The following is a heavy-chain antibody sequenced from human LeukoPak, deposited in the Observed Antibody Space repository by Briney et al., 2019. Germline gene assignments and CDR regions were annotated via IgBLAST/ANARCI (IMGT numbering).Heavy chain of an antibody. CDR1: GYSFTSYW. Sequence: GESLKISCKGSGYSFTSYWIGWVRQMPGKGLKWMGIIYPGDSDTRCSPSFQGQVTISADKSISTAYLQWSSLKASDTAMYYCARLSTSDVETKTTVTTLYYYGMDVWGQGTTVTVSS. CDR3: ARLSTSDVETKTTVTTLYYYGMDV. CDR2: IYPGDSDT. V-gene: IGHV5-51*01. D-gene: IGHD4-17*01. J-gene: IGHJ6*02.